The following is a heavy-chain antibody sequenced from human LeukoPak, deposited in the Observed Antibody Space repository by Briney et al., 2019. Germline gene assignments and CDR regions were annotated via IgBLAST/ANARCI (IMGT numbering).Heavy chain of an antibody. V-gene: IGHV1-18*04. Sequence: GASVKVSCKASGYTFTSYGISWVRQAPGQGLEWMGWISVYNGNTTYAQKLQGRVTMTTDTSTSTAYMELRSMRYDDTAVYYCARVRIPAAMLVGDYYYYGRYVWGKGTTVTVSS. J-gene: IGHJ6*01. CDR3: ARVRIPAAMLVGDYYYYGRYV. CDR2: ISVYNGNT. CDR1: GYTFTSYG. D-gene: IGHD2-2*01.